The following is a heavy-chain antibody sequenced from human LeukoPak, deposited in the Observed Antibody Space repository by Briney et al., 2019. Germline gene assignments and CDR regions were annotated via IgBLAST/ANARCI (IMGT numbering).Heavy chain of an antibody. CDR2: IKSDGSFT. J-gene: IGHJ6*03. CDR1: GFTFSNYW. Sequence: GGSLRLSCAASGFTFSNYWMHWVCQAPGEGLVCVSRIKSDGSFTSYADSVKGRFTISRDNAKNTVYLQMNSLRAEDTAVYYCARVRQLSYYMDVWGKGTTVTVSS. D-gene: IGHD5-18*01. CDR3: ARVRQLSYYMDV. V-gene: IGHV3-74*01.